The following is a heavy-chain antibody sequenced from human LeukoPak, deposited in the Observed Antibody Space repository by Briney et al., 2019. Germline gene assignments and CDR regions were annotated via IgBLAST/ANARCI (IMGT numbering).Heavy chain of an antibody. V-gene: IGHV1-46*03. CDR2: INPSGGST. J-gene: IGHJ3*02. CDR1: GYTFTSYY. Sequence: GASVKVSCKASGYTFTSYYMHWVRQAPGQGLEWMGIINPSGGSTSYAQKFQGRVTMTRDTSTSTVYMELSSLRSEDTAVYYCARDFGEDIVVVPAATDAFDIWGQGTMVTVSS. D-gene: IGHD2-2*01. CDR3: ARDFGEDIVVVPAATDAFDI.